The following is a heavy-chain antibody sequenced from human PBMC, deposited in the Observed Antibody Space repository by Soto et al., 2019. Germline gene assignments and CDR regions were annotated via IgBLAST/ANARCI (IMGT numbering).Heavy chain of an antibody. D-gene: IGHD1-1*01. Sequence: SETLPLTRTVSGASISGFYWSWIRKSAGKGLEWIGRIYATGTTDYNPSLKSRVMMSVDTSKKQFSLKLRSVTAADTAVYYCVRDGTKTLRDWFDPWGQGISVTVS. J-gene: IGHJ5*02. CDR3: VRDGTKTLRDWFDP. CDR2: IYATGTT. V-gene: IGHV4-4*07. CDR1: GASISGFY.